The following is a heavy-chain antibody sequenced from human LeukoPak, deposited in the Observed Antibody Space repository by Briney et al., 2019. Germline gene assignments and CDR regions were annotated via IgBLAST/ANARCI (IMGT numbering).Heavy chain of an antibody. V-gene: IGHV1-18*01. CDR2: ISAYNGNT. D-gene: IGHD2-2*01. J-gene: IGHJ4*02. Sequence: GASVKVSCKASGYTFTSYGISWVRQAPGQGLEWMGWISAYNGNTTYSKKLQGRVTMTTDTSTSTAYMELRSLRSDDTAVYYCARVSVVVPADLFDYWGQGTLVTVSS. CDR1: GYTFTSYG. CDR3: ARVSVVVPADLFDY.